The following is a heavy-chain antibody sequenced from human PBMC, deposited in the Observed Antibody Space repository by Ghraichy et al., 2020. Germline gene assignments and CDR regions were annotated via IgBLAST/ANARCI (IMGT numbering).Heavy chain of an antibody. V-gene: IGHV4-34*01. D-gene: IGHD3-3*01. J-gene: IGHJ4*02. CDR3: ARGRQLAGITIFGVVITGHYFDY. CDR1: GGSFSGYY. Sequence: SETLSLTCAVYGGSFSGYYWSWIPQPPGKGLEWIGEINHSGSTNYNPSLKSRVTISVDTSKNQFSLKLSSVTAADTAVYYCARGRQLAGITIFGVVITGHYFDYWGQGTLVTVSS. CDR2: INHSGST.